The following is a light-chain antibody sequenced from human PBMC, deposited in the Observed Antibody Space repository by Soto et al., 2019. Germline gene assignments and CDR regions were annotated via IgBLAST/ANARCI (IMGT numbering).Light chain of an antibody. CDR3: QAYDYSLTASV. J-gene: IGLJ3*02. Sequence: QSVLTQPPSVSGAPGPRVTISCTGNNSNLGAGYDVHWYQQLPGAAPKLVIFGNRNRPSGVPERFSGSKSVTSASLAITGLQAEDEADYYCQAYDYSLTASVFGGGTKLTVL. CDR2: GNR. V-gene: IGLV1-40*01. CDR1: NSNLGAGYD.